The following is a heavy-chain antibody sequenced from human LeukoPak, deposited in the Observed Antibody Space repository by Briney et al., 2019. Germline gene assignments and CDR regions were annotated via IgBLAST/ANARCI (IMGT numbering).Heavy chain of an antibody. V-gene: IGHV3-74*01. CDR3: ARDYYYGMDV. CDR1: GFAFSTYL. Sequence: GGSLRLSCAASGFAFSTYLMHWVRQAPGKRLEWVSRINPDGITTTYADSVKGRFTISRDNAKNTLFLQMNSLRAEDTAVYYCARDYYYGMDVWGQGTTITVSS. CDR2: INPDGITT. J-gene: IGHJ6*02.